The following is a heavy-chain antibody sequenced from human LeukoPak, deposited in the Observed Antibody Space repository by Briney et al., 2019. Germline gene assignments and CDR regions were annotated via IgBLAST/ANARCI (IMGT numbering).Heavy chain of an antibody. D-gene: IGHD5-18*01. J-gene: IGHJ4*01. CDR1: GFTFSSYG. V-gene: IGHV3-30*03. CDR3: ASIVEDTIQPIDY. CDR2: ISYDGSNK. Sequence: PGGSLRLSCAASGFTFSSYGMHWVRQAPGKGLEWVAVISYDGSNKYYADSVKGRFTISRDNSKNTLYLQMNSLRAEDTAVYYCASIVEDTIQPIDYWGHGTLVTVSS.